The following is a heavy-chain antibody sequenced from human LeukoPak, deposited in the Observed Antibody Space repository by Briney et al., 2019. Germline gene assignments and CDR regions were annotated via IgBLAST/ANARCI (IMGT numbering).Heavy chain of an antibody. Sequence: GGSLRLSCAASGFIFSTYAVSWVRQAPGKGLEWVSDIRGNGDSTYYADSVKGRFTISRDNSKNTLFLQMSSLRAEDTAVYYCAKDSGGVMGFWGQGTLVTVSS. D-gene: IGHD3-16*01. V-gene: IGHV3-23*01. CDR2: IRGNGDST. CDR3: AKDSGGVMGF. J-gene: IGHJ4*02. CDR1: GFIFSTYA.